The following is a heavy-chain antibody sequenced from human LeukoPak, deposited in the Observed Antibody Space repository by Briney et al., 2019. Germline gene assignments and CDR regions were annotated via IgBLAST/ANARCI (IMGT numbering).Heavy chain of an antibody. CDR3: TTGHDVVTWCFDY. CDR2: IKSKTDGGTT. D-gene: IGHD4-23*01. Sequence: GGSLRLSCAASEFTFSNAWMSWVRKAPGKGREWVGRIKSKTDGGTTDYAAPVKGRFTISRDDSKNTLYLQMNSLKTEDTAVYYCTTGHDVVTWCFDYWGQGTLVTVSS. CDR1: EFTFSNAW. V-gene: IGHV3-15*01. J-gene: IGHJ4*02.